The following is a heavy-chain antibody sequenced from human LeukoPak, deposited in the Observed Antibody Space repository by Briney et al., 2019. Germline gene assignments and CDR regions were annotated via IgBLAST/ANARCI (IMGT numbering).Heavy chain of an antibody. CDR2: IYYSGST. J-gene: IGHJ5*02. CDR3: ARHLSRGFDP. CDR1: GGSFSGYY. V-gene: IGHV4-59*08. Sequence: SETLSLTCAVYGGSFSGYYWSWIRQPPGKGLEWIGYIYYSGSTNYNPSLKSRVTISVDTSKNQFSLKLSSVTAADTAVYYCARHLSRGFDPWGQGTLVTVSS.